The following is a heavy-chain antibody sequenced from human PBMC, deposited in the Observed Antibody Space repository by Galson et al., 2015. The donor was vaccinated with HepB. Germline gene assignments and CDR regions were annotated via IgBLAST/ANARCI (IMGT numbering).Heavy chain of an antibody. Sequence: LSLTCTVSGGSVSSGSHYWSWIRQPLGKGLEWIAYIYYSGSTNYNPSLKSRVTISVDTSKNQFSLKLTSVTAADTAVYYCARSSSSSWTGGWYFDLWGRGTLVTVSS. V-gene: IGHV4-61*01. D-gene: IGHD6-19*01. CDR2: IYYSGST. J-gene: IGHJ2*01. CDR1: GGSVSSGSHY. CDR3: ARSSSSSWTGGWYFDL.